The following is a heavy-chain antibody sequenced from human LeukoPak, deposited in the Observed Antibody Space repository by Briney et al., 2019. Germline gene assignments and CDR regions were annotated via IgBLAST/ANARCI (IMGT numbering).Heavy chain of an antibody. V-gene: IGHV3-7*01. CDR1: GFTFSSYW. CDR2: IKQDGSEK. Sequence: GGSLRLSCAASGFTFSSYWMSWVRQAAGKGLEWVANIKQDGSEKYYVDSVKGRFTISRDNAKNSLYLQMNSLRAEDTAVYYCARVSLGSGWYSGAFDIWGQGTMVTVSS. D-gene: IGHD6-19*01. J-gene: IGHJ3*02. CDR3: ARVSLGSGWYSGAFDI.